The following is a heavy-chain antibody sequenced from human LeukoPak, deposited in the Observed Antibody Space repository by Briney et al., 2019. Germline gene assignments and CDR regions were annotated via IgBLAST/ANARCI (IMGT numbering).Heavy chain of an antibody. CDR2: IGNRANNYIT. J-gene: IGHJ3*02. V-gene: IGHV3-72*01. CDR1: GFGFSDQY. D-gene: IGHD1-26*01. Sequence: GGSLRLSCAASGFGFSDQYMDWVRQAPGKGLEWIGRIGNRANNYITEYAASVKGRFTISRDDSKNSLFLQMNSLKTEDTALYYCTRGYSGLSVYAFDIWGQGTMATVSS. CDR3: TRGYSGLSVYAFDI.